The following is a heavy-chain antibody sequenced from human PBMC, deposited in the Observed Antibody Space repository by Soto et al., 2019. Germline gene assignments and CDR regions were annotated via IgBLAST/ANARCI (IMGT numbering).Heavy chain of an antibody. V-gene: IGHV1-69*06. CDR3: ARVRQLVGYFYYYMDV. D-gene: IGHD6-6*01. CDR1: GGTFSSYS. J-gene: IGHJ6*03. CDR2: IIPIFGTA. Sequence: SVKVSCKASGGTFSSYSISWVRQAPGQGLEWMGGIIPIFGTANYTQKIQGRVTITADKSTSTAYMELRSLRSDDTAVYYCARVRQLVGYFYYYMDVWGKGTTVTVSS.